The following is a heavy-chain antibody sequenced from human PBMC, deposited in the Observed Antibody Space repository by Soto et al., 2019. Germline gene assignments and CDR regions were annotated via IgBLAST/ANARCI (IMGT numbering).Heavy chain of an antibody. Sequence: QVQLVESGGGVVQPGRSLRLSCAASGFTFSSYGMHWVRQAPGKGLEWVAVIWYDGSNKYYADSVKGRFTISRDNSKNTLYLQMNSLRAEDTAVNYCARESVLVAAMGEYDYWGQGTLVTVSS. CDR3: ARESVLVAAMGEYDY. CDR1: GFTFSSYG. CDR2: IWYDGSNK. V-gene: IGHV3-33*01. J-gene: IGHJ4*02. D-gene: IGHD2-15*01.